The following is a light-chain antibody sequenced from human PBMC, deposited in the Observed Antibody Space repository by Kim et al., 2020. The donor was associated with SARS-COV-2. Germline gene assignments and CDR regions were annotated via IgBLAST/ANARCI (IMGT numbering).Light chain of an antibody. CDR3: QAWASSTVV. CDR2: QDT. Sequence: SYELTQPPSVSVSPGQTASITCSGDKLGDKYACWYQQKPGQSPVLVIYQDTKWPSGIPERFSGSNSGNTATLTISGTQAMDEADYYCQAWASSTVVFGGG. V-gene: IGLV3-1*01. J-gene: IGLJ2*01. CDR1: KLGDKY.